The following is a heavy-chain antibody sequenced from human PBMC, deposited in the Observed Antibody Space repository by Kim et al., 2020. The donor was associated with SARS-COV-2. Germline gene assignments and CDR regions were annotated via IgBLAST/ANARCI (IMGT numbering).Heavy chain of an antibody. J-gene: IGHJ4*02. Sequence: SLKSRVTISVDTSKNQFSLKLSSVTAADTAVYYCARQRYCSGGSCPYFDYWGQGTLVTVSS. V-gene: IGHV4-39*01. D-gene: IGHD2-15*01. CDR3: ARQRYCSGGSCPYFDY.